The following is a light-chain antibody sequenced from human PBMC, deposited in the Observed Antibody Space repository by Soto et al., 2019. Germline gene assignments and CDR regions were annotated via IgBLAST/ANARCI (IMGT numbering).Light chain of an antibody. CDR3: QQYDNYPLT. Sequence: IQLTQSPTSLSASVGDRVTIACRASQGIDSYLAWYQRKPGEAPKLLIYSASTLQSGVPSRFSGSASGTEFTLTISSLQPDDFATYYCQQYDNYPLTFGGGTKVDIK. CDR1: QGIDSY. CDR2: SAS. V-gene: IGKV1-9*01. J-gene: IGKJ4*01.